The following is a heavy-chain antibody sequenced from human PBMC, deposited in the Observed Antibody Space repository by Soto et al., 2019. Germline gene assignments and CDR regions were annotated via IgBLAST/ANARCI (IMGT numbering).Heavy chain of an antibody. CDR2: IYYSGAT. D-gene: IGHD3-9*01. CDR1: GGSISSSSYY. J-gene: IGHJ4*02. Sequence: SDTLSLTYTVSGGSISSSSYYWGWIRQPPGKGLVWIGSIYYSGATDYNAPSKHRVTTPLDTSKNHFSMKMSPVTVADTAVYYLASVYDILTGYTTASRAFDYWGQGTMVTVSS. V-gene: IGHV4-39*02. CDR3: ASVYDILTGYTTASRAFDY.